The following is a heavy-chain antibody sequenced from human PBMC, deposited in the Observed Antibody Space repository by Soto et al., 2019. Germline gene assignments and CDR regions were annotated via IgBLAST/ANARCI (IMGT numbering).Heavy chain of an antibody. Sequence: GESLKISCKGSGYSFTNYWIGWVRQMPGKGLEWMGIIYPGDSDTRYSPSFQGQVTISADKSISTAYLQWSSLKASDTAMYYCARAPVVPAATDWFDPWGQGTLVTVSS. V-gene: IGHV5-51*01. J-gene: IGHJ5*02. CDR2: IYPGDSDT. CDR3: ARAPVVPAATDWFDP. D-gene: IGHD2-2*01. CDR1: GYSFTNYW.